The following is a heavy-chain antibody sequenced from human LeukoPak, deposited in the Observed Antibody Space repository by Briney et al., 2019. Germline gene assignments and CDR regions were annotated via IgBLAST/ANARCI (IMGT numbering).Heavy chain of an antibody. CDR1: GGSISSGGYY. J-gene: IGHJ6*02. D-gene: IGHD2-21*01. CDR2: IYYSGSS. Sequence: SQTLSLTCTVSGGSISSGGYYWSWIRQHPGKGLEWIRYIYYSGSSYYNQSLKSRVTISVDTSKNQLSLKLSSVTAADTAVYYCARVPSYSSSRYYYYGMDVWGQGTTVTVSS. V-gene: IGHV4-31*03. CDR3: ARVPSYSSSRYYYYGMDV.